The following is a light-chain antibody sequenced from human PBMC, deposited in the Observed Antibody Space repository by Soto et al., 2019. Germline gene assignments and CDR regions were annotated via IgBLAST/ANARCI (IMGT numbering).Light chain of an antibody. CDR1: QSVSSSY. V-gene: IGKV3-20*01. Sequence: EFVLTQPPGTLSLSPGERASLSCRASQSVSSSYLAWYQQKPGQAPRLLIYGASSRATGIPDRFSGSGSGTDFTLTISRLEPEDFAVYYCQQYGSSPSFGGGTKVDI. J-gene: IGKJ4*01. CDR2: GAS. CDR3: QQYGSSPS.